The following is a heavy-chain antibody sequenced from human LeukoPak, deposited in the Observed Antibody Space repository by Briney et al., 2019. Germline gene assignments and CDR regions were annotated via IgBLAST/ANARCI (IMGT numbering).Heavy chain of an antibody. Sequence: SETLSLTCTVYGGSISSGSYHWSWIRQPAGKGLQWMGRIYTSGSTNYNPSLKSRVTISVDTSKNQFSLKLSSVTAADTAVYYCARAGDFWSGSPFDYWGQGTLVTVSS. J-gene: IGHJ4*02. CDR3: ARAGDFWSGSPFDY. CDR2: IYTSGST. D-gene: IGHD3-3*01. V-gene: IGHV4-61*02. CDR1: GGSISSGSYH.